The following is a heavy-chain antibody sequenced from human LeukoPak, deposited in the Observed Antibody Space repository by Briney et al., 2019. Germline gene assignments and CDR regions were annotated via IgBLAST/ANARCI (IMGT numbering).Heavy chain of an antibody. CDR2: ISYDGSNK. Sequence: QPGGSLRLSCAASGFTFNNYAIHWVRQAPGKGLEWVVVISYDGSNKYYADSVKGRFTISRDNSKNALYLQMNSLRPEDTAVYYCAREGTSCQFDYWGQGTLVTVSS. J-gene: IGHJ4*02. CDR1: GFTFNNYA. V-gene: IGHV3-30*14. CDR3: AREGTSCQFDY. D-gene: IGHD2-2*01.